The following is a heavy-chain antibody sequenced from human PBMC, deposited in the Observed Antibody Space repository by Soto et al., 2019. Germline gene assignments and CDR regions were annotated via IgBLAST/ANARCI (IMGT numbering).Heavy chain of an antibody. J-gene: IGHJ4*02. Sequence: PSETLSLTCTVSGGSISSSSYYWGWIRQPPGKGLEWIGSIYYSGSTYYNPSLKSRVTISVDTSKNQFSLKLSSVTAADTAVYYCARHSYDSSGYYQITYFDYWGQGTLVT. CDR3: ARHSYDSSGYYQITYFDY. CDR1: GGSISSSSYY. D-gene: IGHD3-22*01. V-gene: IGHV4-39*01. CDR2: IYYSGST.